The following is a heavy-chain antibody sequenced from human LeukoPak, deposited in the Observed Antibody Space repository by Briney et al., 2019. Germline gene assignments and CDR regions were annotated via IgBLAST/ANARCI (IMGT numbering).Heavy chain of an antibody. CDR3: ASAAGYSSSWAHFDY. V-gene: IGHV4-59*01. D-gene: IGHD6-13*01. CDR1: GGSISSYY. Sequence: SETLSLTCTVSGGSISSYYWSWIRQPPGKGLEWIGYIYYSGSTNYNPSLKSRVTISVDTSKNQFSLKLSSVTAADTAVYYCASAAGYSSSWAHFDYWGQGTLVTVSS. J-gene: IGHJ4*02. CDR2: IYYSGST.